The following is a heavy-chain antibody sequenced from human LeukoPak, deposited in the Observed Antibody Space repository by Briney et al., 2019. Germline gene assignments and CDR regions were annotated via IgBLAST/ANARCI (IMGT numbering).Heavy chain of an antibody. CDR2: IWYDGSNK. CDR3: ARGALTMLRGVTPPDY. J-gene: IGHJ4*02. CDR1: GFTFSSYG. D-gene: IGHD3-10*01. V-gene: IGHV3-33*01. Sequence: GGALILSCAASGFTFSSYGMHWGRQAPGKGLEWVAVIWYDGSNKHLAYSVKGRFTISRDNAKNSLYLQMNSLRAEDTAVYYCARGALTMLRGVTPPDYWGQGTLVTVSS.